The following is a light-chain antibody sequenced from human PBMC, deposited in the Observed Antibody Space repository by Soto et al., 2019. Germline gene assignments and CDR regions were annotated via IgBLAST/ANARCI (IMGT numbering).Light chain of an antibody. CDR3: QQYKSFWT. CDR2: KAS. CDR1: QSFNTW. J-gene: IGKJ1*01. V-gene: IGKV1-5*03. Sequence: DIQMTQSPSTLSASVGDRVTITCRASQSFNTWLAWYQQKPGKAPNLLIYKASSLASGVPSKFSGSGSGTEFTLTISSLQPEDFATYYCQQYKSFWTFGQGTKVDI.